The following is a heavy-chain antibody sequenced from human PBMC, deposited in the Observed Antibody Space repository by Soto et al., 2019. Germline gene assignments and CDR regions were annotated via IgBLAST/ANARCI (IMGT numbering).Heavy chain of an antibody. CDR2: IIPIFGTA. CDR1: GGTFSSYA. D-gene: IGHD3-10*01. CDR3: ARPKDHPRSLWFGELSFDY. J-gene: IGHJ4*02. V-gene: IGHV1-69*01. Sequence: QVQLVQSGAEVKKPGSSVKVSCKASGGTFSSYAISWVRQAPGQGLEWMGGIIPIFGTANYAQKFQGRVTITADESTSTAYMELSSLRSEDTAVYYCARPKDHPRSLWFGELSFDYWGQGTLVTVSS.